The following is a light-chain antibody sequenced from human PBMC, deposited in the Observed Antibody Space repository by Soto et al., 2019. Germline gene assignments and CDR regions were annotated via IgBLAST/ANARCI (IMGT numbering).Light chain of an antibody. J-gene: IGKJ1*01. CDR2: WAS. CDR3: QQYFSTPPT. CDR1: QSLLYSSNNKNY. Sequence: DIVMTQSPDSLAVSLGERATINCKSSQSLLYSSNNKNYLAWYQQKSGRPPKLLFYWASTRESGVPDRFSGSGSETDFTLTFTSLQPEDVAVYYCQQYFSTPPTFGQGTKVEIK. V-gene: IGKV4-1*01.